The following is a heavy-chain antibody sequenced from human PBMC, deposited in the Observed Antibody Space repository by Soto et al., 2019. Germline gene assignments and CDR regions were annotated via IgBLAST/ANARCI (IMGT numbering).Heavy chain of an antibody. J-gene: IGHJ2*01. D-gene: IGHD5-12*01. CDR1: GFSLRSSAVG. CDR2: IYWDDDK. CDR3: FRSWGSGNDCTGFFAL. V-gene: IGHV2-5*02. Sequence: QITLKESGPTLVKPTQTLTLTCTFSGFSLRSSAVGVGWIRQPPGKALEWLALIYWDDDKRYSPSLKSRLTIPMYISKSQVVLTSPNMDPVATAVSYCFRSWGSGNDCTGFFALCPRGTLATVPP.